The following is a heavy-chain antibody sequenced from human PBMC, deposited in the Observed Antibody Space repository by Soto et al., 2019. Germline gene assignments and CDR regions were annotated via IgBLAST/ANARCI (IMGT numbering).Heavy chain of an antibody. Sequence: PGGSLRLSCAASGFTFSSYSMNWVRQAPGKGLEWVSSISSSSSYIYYADSVKGRFTISRDNAKNSLYLQMNSLRAEDTAVYYCARGANFGVETAIDYYYGMDVWGQGTTVTVSS. CDR1: GFTFSSYS. D-gene: IGHD5-18*01. V-gene: IGHV3-21*01. J-gene: IGHJ6*02. CDR2: ISSSSSYI. CDR3: ARGANFGVETAIDYYYGMDV.